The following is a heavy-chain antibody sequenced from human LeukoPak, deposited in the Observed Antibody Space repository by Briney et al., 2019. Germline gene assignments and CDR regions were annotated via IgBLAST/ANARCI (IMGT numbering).Heavy chain of an antibody. CDR3: ARSHCSGGSCYKYYFDY. D-gene: IGHD2-15*01. Sequence: SETLSLTCTVSGGSISSYYWSWIRQPAGKGLEWIGRIYTSVSTNYNPSLKSRVTMSVDTSKNQFSLKLSSVTAADTAVYYCARSHCSGGSCYKYYFDYWGQGTLVTVSS. V-gene: IGHV4-4*07. CDR2: IYTSVST. CDR1: GGSISSYY. J-gene: IGHJ4*02.